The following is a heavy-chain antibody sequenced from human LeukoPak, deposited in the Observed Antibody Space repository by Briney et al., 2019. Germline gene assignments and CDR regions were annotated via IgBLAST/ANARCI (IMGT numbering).Heavy chain of an antibody. CDR3: ARAEYSSGLDY. CDR1: GSTFRNPW. Sequence: GGSRRLPCQAPGSTFRNPWRSWFRQPPGKGLDWVSSISSSSSYIYYADSVKGRFTISRDNAKNSLYLQMNSLRAEDTAVYYCARAEYSSGLDYWGQGTLVTVSS. J-gene: IGHJ4*02. CDR2: ISSSSSYI. D-gene: IGHD6-19*01. V-gene: IGHV3-21*01.